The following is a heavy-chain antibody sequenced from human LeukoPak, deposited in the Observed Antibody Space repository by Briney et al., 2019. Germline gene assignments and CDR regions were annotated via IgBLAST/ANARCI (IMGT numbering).Heavy chain of an antibody. CDR1: GYTLTELS. J-gene: IGHJ5*02. D-gene: IGHD3-22*01. CDR3: ARDLDYYDSSGSGWFDP. V-gene: IGHV1-24*01. CDR2: FDPEDGET. Sequence: ASVKVSCKVSGYTLTELSMHWVRQDPGKGLEWMGGFDPEDGETIYAQKFQGRVTMTEDTSTDTAYMELSSLRSDDAAVYYCARDLDYYDSSGSGWFDPWGQGTLVTVSS.